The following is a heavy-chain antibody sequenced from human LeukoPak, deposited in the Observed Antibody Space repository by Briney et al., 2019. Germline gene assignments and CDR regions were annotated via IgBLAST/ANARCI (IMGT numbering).Heavy chain of an antibody. V-gene: IGHV4-59*01. J-gene: IGHJ4*02. CDR2: IYYSGST. D-gene: IGHD6-6*01. CDR1: GGSISSYY. CDR3: ARGWLPSIAAQ. Sequence: KTSETLSLTCTASGGSISSYYWSWIRQPPGKGLEWIGYIYYSGSTNYNPSLKSRVTISVDTSKNQFSLKLSSVTAADTAVYYCARGWLPSIAAQWGQGTLVTVSS.